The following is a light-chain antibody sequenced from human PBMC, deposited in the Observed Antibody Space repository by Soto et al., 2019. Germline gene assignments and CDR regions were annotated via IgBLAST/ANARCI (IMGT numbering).Light chain of an antibody. V-gene: IGKV1-5*01. CDR2: DAS. CDR3: QQSKNYSYS. Sequence: IQMTQSPSTVSASVGDSVTISCRASQPVNTFLAWYQQKPGGAPKVVIFDASNLGSRVPSRFSGSGFGTEFTLSITSLQPDDFATYYCQQSKNYSYSVGQGTKLEIK. CDR1: QPVNTF. J-gene: IGKJ2*03.